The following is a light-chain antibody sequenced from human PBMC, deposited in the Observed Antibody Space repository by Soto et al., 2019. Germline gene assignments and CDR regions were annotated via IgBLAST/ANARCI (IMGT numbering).Light chain of an antibody. J-gene: IGKJ2*01. V-gene: IGKV1-39*01. CDR3: QQSYSSPRT. Sequence: DIQMTQSPSSLSASVGDRVTITCRASQNINRYLNWYQQKPGKAPNLLIYAASTLQSGVPSRFSGSASGTDSTLTISSLQPEDFATYYCQQSYSSPRTFGQGTKLDIQ. CDR1: QNINRY. CDR2: AAS.